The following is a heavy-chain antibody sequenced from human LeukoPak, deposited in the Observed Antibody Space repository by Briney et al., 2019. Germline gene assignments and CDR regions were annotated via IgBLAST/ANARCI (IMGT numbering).Heavy chain of an antibody. V-gene: IGHV4-31*03. Sequence: SETLSLICTVSVGSISSGGYYWSWIRQHPGKGLEWIGYIYYSGSTYYNPSLRSRVTISVDTSKNQFSLKLSSVTAADTAVYYCARDRGYYDSSGYPYDAFDIWGQGTMVTVSS. J-gene: IGHJ3*02. D-gene: IGHD3-22*01. CDR2: IYYSGST. CDR3: ARDRGYYDSSGYPYDAFDI. CDR1: VGSISSGGYY.